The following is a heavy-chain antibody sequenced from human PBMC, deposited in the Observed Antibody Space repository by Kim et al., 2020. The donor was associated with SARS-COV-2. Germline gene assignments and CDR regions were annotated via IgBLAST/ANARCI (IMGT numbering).Heavy chain of an antibody. V-gene: IGHV4-39*07. J-gene: IGHJ5*02. CDR1: GGSISSSSYY. Sequence: SETLSLTCTVSGGSISSSSYYWGWIRQPPGKGLEWIGSIYYSGSTYYNPSLKSRVTISVDTSKNQFSLKLSSVTAADTAVYYCARDREWGSGWFDPWGQGTLVTVSS. CDR2: IYYSGST. CDR3: ARDREWGSGWFDP. D-gene: IGHD6-25*01.